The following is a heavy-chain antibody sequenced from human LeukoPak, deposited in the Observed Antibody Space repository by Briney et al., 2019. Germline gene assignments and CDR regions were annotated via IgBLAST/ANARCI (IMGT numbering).Heavy chain of an antibody. CDR2: ISYDGSNK. Sequence: GGSLRLSCAASGFTFSSYAMHWVRQAPGKGLEWVAVISYDGSNKYYADSVKGRLTISRDNSKNTLYLQMNSLRAEDTAVYYCARDPLMVGPNPIDYWGQGTLVTVSS. CDR3: ARDPLMVGPNPIDY. D-gene: IGHD2-8*01. V-gene: IGHV3-30-3*01. J-gene: IGHJ4*02. CDR1: GFTFSSYA.